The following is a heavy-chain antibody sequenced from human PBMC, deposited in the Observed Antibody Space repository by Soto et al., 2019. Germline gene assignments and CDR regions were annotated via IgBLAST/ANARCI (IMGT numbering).Heavy chain of an antibody. D-gene: IGHD3-22*01. V-gene: IGHV4-4*02. CDR3: ARKGYYDSSAYSFDS. Sequence: SETLSLTCAVSGGSISSVHWWSWVRQPPGKGLEWIGEIYHSGSSNYNPSLKSRVTISVDKSKNQFSLKLSSVIAADTAMYYCARKGYYDSSAYSFDSWGQGTLVT. CDR2: IYHSGSS. J-gene: IGHJ4*02. CDR1: GGSISSVHW.